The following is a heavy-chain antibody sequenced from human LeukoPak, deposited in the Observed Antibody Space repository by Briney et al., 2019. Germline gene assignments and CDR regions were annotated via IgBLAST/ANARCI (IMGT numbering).Heavy chain of an antibody. CDR3: AKDVYGSGSYSFDY. CDR1: GFTFSTYA. V-gene: IGHV3-23*01. Sequence: GGSLRLSCAASGFTFSTYAMSWVRQVPGKGLEWVSTISGSGGNTYYADSVKGRFTISRDNSKNTLYLQMNSLRAEDTAVYYCAKDVYGSGSYSFDYWGQGTLVTVSS. CDR2: ISGSGGNT. J-gene: IGHJ4*02. D-gene: IGHD3-10*01.